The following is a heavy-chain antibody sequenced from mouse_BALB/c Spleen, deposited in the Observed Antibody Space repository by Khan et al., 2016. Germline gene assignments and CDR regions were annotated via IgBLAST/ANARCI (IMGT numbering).Heavy chain of an antibody. CDR3: AVRGPIYNCGSSYGF. CDR1: AFNIKDTF. D-gene: IGHD1-1*01. V-gene: IGHV14-3*02. CDR2: IDPANGNT. Sequence: VQLQQSGAELVKPGASVKLSCTAAAFNIKDTFMHWVKQRPEQGLEWIGRIDPANGNTKYAPKFQGRATISADTSPNTAYLQLSSLTSVDTAVHYCAVRGPIYNCGSSYGFWGQGTTLTVSS. J-gene: IGHJ2*01.